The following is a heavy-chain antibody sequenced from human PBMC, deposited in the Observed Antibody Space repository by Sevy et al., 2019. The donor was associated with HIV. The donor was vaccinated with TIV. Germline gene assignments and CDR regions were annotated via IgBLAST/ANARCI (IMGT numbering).Heavy chain of an antibody. CDR3: AGEDAWGRGYS. V-gene: IGHV4-59*08. CDR1: GGSITSLY. D-gene: IGHD1-26*01. Sequence: SETLSLTCTVSGGSITSLYWSCIRQPPGKGLEWIANIYYNGHINYNPSLKSRVTLSLDTSKNQFSLRLSSVTAADTAMYYCAGEDAWGRGYSWGQGTLVTVSS. J-gene: IGHJ4*02. CDR2: IYYNGHI.